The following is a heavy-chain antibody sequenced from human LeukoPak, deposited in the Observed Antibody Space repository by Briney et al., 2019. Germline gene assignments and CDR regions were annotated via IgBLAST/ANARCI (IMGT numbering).Heavy chain of an antibody. CDR1: GFTVSSNY. Sequence: GGSLRLSCAASGFTVSSNYMSWVRQAPGKGLEWVSVIYSGGSTYCADSVKGRFTISRDNSKNTLYPQMNSLRAEDTAVYYCARGEWASYFDYWGQGTLVTVSS. V-gene: IGHV3-53*01. CDR2: IYSGGST. D-gene: IGHD1-26*01. CDR3: ARGEWASYFDY. J-gene: IGHJ4*02.